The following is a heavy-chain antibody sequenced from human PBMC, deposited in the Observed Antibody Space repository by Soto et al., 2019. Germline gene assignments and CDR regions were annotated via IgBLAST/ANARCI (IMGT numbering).Heavy chain of an antibody. V-gene: IGHV4-34*01. J-gene: IGHJ6*02. D-gene: IGHD3-9*01. Sequence: SETLSLACAVYGWSFSGYYWSWIRQPPGKGLEWIGEINHSGSTNYNPSLKSRVTISVDTSKNQFSLKLSSVTAADTAVYYCARGFDYDILSGYSPYYYYGMDVWGQGTTVTVSS. CDR3: ARGFDYDILSGYSPYYYYGMDV. CDR2: INHSGST. CDR1: GWSFSGYY.